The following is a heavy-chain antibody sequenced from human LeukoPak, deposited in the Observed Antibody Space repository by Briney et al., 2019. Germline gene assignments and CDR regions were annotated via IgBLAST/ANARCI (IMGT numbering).Heavy chain of an antibody. Sequence: SETLSLTCAVYGGSFSGYYWSWIRQPPGKGLEWIGYIYYSGSTNYNPSLKSRVTISVDTSKNQFSLKLSSVTAADTAVYYCARGPSAGYSSGRRRVVWYFDLWGRGTLVTVSS. V-gene: IGHV4-59*01. D-gene: IGHD6-19*01. CDR2: IYYSGST. CDR1: GGSFSGYY. CDR3: ARGPSAGYSSGRRRVVWYFDL. J-gene: IGHJ2*01.